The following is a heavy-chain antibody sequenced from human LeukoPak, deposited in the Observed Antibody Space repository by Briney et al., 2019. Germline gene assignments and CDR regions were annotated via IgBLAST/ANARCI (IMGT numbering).Heavy chain of an antibody. CDR1: GGSISSYY. V-gene: IGHV4-59*08. CDR2: IYYSGST. Sequence: SETLSHTCTVSGGSISSYYWSWIRQPPGKGLEWIGYIYYSGSTNYNPSLKSRVTISVDTSKNQFSLKLSSVTAADTAVYYCARRSPSAVATYYFDYWGQGTLVTVSS. D-gene: IGHD5-12*01. CDR3: ARRSPSAVATYYFDY. J-gene: IGHJ4*02.